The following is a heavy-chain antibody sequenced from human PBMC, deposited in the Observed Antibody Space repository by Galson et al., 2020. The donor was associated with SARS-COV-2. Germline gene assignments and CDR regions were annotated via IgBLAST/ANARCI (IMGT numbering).Heavy chain of an antibody. Sequence: GESLKISCAASGFTFSSYGMHWVRQAPGKGLEWVAVIWYDGSNKYYADSVKGRFTISRDNSKNTLYLQMNSLRAEDTSVYYCAPDIAVAGTVVDYWGQGSLVTVAA. CDR2: IWYDGSNK. D-gene: IGHD6-19*01. CDR3: APDIAVAGTVVDY. V-gene: IGHV3-33*01. J-gene: IGHJ4*02. CDR1: GFTFSSYG.